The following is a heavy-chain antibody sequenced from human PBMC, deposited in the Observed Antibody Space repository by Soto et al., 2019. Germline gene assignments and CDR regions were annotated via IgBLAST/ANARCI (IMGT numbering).Heavy chain of an antibody. CDR3: ARQAYHFDGNPFGH. CDR2: IYPVDSNT. J-gene: IGHJ4*02. CDR1: GYSFTNYW. V-gene: IGHV5-51*01. Sequence: GESLKISCKASGYSFTNYWIGWVRQMSGKGLEWMGVIYPVDSNTKFSPSFQGQVTMSVDNSISTAYLHWISLKASATAIYYCARQAYHFDGNPFGHWRQGTPVTVSS. D-gene: IGHD3-9*01.